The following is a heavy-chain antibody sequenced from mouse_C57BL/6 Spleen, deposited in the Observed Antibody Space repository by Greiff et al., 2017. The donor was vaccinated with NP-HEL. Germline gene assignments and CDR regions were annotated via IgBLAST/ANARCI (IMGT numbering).Heavy chain of an antibody. Sequence: QVQLQQPGAELVRPGTSVKLSCKASGYTFTSYWMHWVKQRPGQGLEWIGVIDPSDSYTNYNQKFKGKATLTVDTSSSTAYMQLSSLTSEDSAIYYCARGTPYYAMDYWGQGTSVTVSS. V-gene: IGHV1-59*01. CDR1: GYTFTSYW. CDR3: ARGTPYYAMDY. J-gene: IGHJ4*01. D-gene: IGHD3-3*01. CDR2: IDPSDSYT.